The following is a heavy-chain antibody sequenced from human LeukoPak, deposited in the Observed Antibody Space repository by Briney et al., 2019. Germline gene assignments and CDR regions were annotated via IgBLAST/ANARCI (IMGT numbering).Heavy chain of an antibody. CDR1: GFTFSSYA. CDR2: ISSNGGST. Sequence: GGSLRLSCAASGFTFSSYAMHWVRQAPGKGLEYVSAISSNGGSTYYANSVKGGFTISRDNSKNTLYLQMGSLRAEDMAVYYCARDRGYDILTGYSDYWGQGTLVTVSS. D-gene: IGHD3-9*01. J-gene: IGHJ4*02. V-gene: IGHV3-64*01. CDR3: ARDRGYDILTGYSDY.